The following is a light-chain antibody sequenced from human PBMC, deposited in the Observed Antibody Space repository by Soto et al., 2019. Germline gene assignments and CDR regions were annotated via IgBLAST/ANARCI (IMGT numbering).Light chain of an antibody. J-gene: IGKJ1*01. CDR3: QQYDSSWT. CDR2: KAS. V-gene: IGKV1-5*03. Sequence: IQMTQSPSTLSASVGDTVTITCRASQNVRTWLAWFHQKPGKAPKLLIYKASTLESGVQSRFSGSGSGTDFTLTISSLQPDDFGTYYCQQYDSSWTFGLGTKVEI. CDR1: QNVRTW.